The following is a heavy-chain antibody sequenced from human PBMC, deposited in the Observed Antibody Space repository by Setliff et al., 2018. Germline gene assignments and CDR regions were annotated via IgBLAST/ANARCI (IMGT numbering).Heavy chain of an antibody. D-gene: IGHD4-4*01. V-gene: IGHV1-2*04. J-gene: IGHJ5*02. CDR2: INPNSGGT. CDR1: GYTFTGYY. Sequence: GASVKVSCKASGYTFTGYYMHWVRQAPGQGLEWMGWINPNSGGTNYAQKFQGWVTMTRDTSISTAYMELSRLRSDDTAVYYCARDNYSNYVNWFDPWGQGTLVTVSS. CDR3: ARDNYSNYVNWFDP.